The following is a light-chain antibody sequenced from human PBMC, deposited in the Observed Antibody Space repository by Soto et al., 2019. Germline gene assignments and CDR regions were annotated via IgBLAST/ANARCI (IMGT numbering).Light chain of an antibody. CDR2: WAS. CDR3: QQYYSSLT. Sequence: DIVVTQSPDSLIVSLGERATINFKSSQTVFHIFYNKDFLAWYQQKPGQPPKLLFYWASTRESGVPARFSGGGSGTDFSLTISSLQPEDVAVYYCQQYYSSLTFGQGTKVDIK. J-gene: IGKJ2*01. V-gene: IGKV4-1*01. CDR1: QTVFHIFYNKDF.